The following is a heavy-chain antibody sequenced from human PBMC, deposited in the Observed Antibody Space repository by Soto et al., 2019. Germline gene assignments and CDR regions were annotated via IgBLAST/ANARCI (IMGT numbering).Heavy chain of an antibody. D-gene: IGHD3-3*01. Sequence: ASVKVSCKTSGYIFTNYAINWVRQAPGQGLEWMGWISAYNGDTKYAQRFQGRLTVTTDPSTTTAYMELGSLRSDDTAVYDYARDGRAFSIFGETMDVWGQGTTVTVSS. CDR3: ARDGRAFSIFGETMDV. V-gene: IGHV1-18*01. J-gene: IGHJ6*02. CDR2: ISAYNGDT. CDR1: GYIFTNYA.